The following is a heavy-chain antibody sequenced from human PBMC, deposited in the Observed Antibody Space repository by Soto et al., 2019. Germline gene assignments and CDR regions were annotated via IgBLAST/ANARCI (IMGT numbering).Heavy chain of an antibody. CDR2: IYWDDDK. Sequence: QITLKESGPTLVKPTQTLTLTCTFSGFSLSTSGVGVGWIRQPPGKALEWLALIYWDDDKRYSPSLKSRLTITKDTSKNQVVLTMTNIDPVDTATYYCAHSGNDYGGNPVFDYWGQGTLVTVSS. D-gene: IGHD4-17*01. V-gene: IGHV2-5*02. CDR1: GFSLSTSGVG. J-gene: IGHJ4*02. CDR3: AHSGNDYGGNPVFDY.